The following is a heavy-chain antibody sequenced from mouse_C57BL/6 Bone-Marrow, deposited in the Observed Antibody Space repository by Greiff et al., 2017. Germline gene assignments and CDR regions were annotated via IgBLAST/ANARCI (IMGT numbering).Heavy chain of an antibody. D-gene: IGHD6-5*01. CDR3: TTGSLYYYAMDY. Sequence: VQLQQSGAELVRPGASVKLSCTASGFNIKDDYMHWVKQRPEQGLDWIGWIDPENGDTEYASKFQGKATITADTSSNTAYLQLSSLTSEDTAVYYCTTGSLYYYAMDYWGQGTSVTVSS. CDR2: IDPENGDT. CDR1: GFNIKDDY. J-gene: IGHJ4*01. V-gene: IGHV14-4*01.